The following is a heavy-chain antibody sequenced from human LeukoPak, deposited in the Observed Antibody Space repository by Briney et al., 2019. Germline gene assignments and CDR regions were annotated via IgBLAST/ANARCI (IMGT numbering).Heavy chain of an antibody. J-gene: IGHJ4*02. D-gene: IGHD5-18*01. Sequence: GGSLRLSCAASGFTFSNYYMHWVRQVPGTGLGWVSRITSDGSTTRYADSVKGRFTISRDNGKNTLYLQMNSLRAEDTAVYYCARDQGSYGLFDYWGQGTLVTVSS. V-gene: IGHV3-74*01. CDR1: GFTFSNYY. CDR2: ITSDGSTT. CDR3: ARDQGSYGLFDY.